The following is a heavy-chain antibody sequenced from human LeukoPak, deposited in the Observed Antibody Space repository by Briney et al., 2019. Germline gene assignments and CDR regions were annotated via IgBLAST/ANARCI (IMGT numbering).Heavy chain of an antibody. CDR2: INHSGST. V-gene: IGHV4-34*01. CDR3: ARGCYTAYAPKLFDI. J-gene: IGHJ3*02. D-gene: IGHD5-18*01. Sequence: SETLSLTCAVYGGSFSGYYWSWIRQPPGKGLEWIGEINHSGSTNYNPSLKSRVTISVDTSKNQFSLKLSSVTAADTAVYYCARGCYTAYAPKLFDIWGQGTMVTVSS. CDR1: GGSFSGYY.